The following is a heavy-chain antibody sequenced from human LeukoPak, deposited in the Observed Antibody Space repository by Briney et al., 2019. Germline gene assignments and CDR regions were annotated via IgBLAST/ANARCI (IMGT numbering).Heavy chain of an antibody. CDR3: ARWKYSNFDY. J-gene: IGHJ4*02. CDR1: GASISSGTYS. V-gene: IGHV4-61*01. D-gene: IGHD4-11*01. CDR2: IYYSGST. Sequence: PSQTLSLTCTVSGASISSGTYSWSWIRQPPGTGLEWIGYIYYSGSTNYNPSLKSRVTISVDTSKNQFSLKLSSVTAADTAVYYCARWKYSNFDYWGQGTLVTVSS.